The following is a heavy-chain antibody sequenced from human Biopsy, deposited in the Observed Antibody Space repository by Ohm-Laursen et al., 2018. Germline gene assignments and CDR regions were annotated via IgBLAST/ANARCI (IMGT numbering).Heavy chain of an antibody. D-gene: IGHD6-13*01. Sequence: PTQTLTLTCSFSGFSLSARGMCVSWIRQAPGKALEWLARVDWDDYKDYSASLQTKLSISKDTSNDQVVLTVNNVDPADTATYYCARTPILIVSAGLVYRHRRHLQGMDVWGQGTMVTVPS. CDR1: GFSLSARGMC. CDR3: ARTPILIVSAGLVYRHRRHLQGMDV. J-gene: IGHJ3*01. V-gene: IGHV2-70*11. CDR2: VDWDDYK.